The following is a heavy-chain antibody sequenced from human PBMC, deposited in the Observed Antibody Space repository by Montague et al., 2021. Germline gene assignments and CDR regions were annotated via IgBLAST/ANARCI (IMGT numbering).Heavy chain of an antibody. J-gene: IGHJ4*02. CDR2: TSATGGGT. Sequence: SLRLSCAASGFTFSGYAMSWVRQAPGKGLEWVSGTSATGGGTFYADSVKGRFIISRDNSKNTLFLQMNSLRADDTAVYYCAKNRAAPGRSSFDYWGQGILVTVSS. CDR3: AKNRAAPGRSSFDY. V-gene: IGHV3-23*01. D-gene: IGHD6-13*01. CDR1: GFTFSGYA.